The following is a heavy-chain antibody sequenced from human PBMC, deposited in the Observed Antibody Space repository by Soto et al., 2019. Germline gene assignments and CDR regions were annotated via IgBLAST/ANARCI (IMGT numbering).Heavy chain of an antibody. CDR3: ARPLWRDDYNWGYFDL. J-gene: IGHJ2*01. CDR2: ISYDGSNK. CDR1: GFTFSSYA. D-gene: IGHD4-4*01. V-gene: IGHV3-30-3*01. Sequence: QVQLVESGGGVVQPGRSLRLSCAASGFTFSSYAMHWVRQAPGKGLAWVAVISYDGSNKYYADSVKGRFTISRDNSKNTLYLQMNSLRLEDTAVYYCARPLWRDDYNWGYFDLWGRGTLVTVSS.